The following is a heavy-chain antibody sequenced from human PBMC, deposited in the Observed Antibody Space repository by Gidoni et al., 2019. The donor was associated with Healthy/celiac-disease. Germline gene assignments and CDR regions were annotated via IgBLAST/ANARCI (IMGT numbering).Heavy chain of an antibody. CDR2: INPNSGGT. V-gene: IGHV1-2*02. J-gene: IGHJ4*02. D-gene: IGHD6-19*01. CDR1: GYTFTGYH. Sequence: AQLVQSGAEAKKPGASVKVSCKASGYTFTGYHMHWVRQAPGQGLEWLGWINPNSGGTNYAQKFQGRVTMTRDTSISTAYMELSRLRSDDTAVYYCARLSGYSSGWYRYWGQGTLVTVSS. CDR3: ARLSGYSSGWYRY.